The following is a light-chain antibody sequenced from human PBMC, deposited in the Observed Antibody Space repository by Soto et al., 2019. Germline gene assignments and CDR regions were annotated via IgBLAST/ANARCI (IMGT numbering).Light chain of an antibody. CDR1: QSVSSY. CDR3: QQRSNWPPNT. CDR2: DAS. J-gene: IGKJ2*01. V-gene: IGKV3-11*01. Sequence: EVVLTQSPATLSLSPGEKATLLCRASQSVSSYLAWYQQKPGQAPRLLIYDASNRATGIPARFSGSGSGTDFTLTISSLEPEDFAIYYCQQRSNWPPNTFGQGTKLEIK.